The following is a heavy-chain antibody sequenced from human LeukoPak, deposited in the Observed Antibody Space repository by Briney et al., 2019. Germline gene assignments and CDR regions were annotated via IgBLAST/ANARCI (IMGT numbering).Heavy chain of an antibody. Sequence: PSETLSLTCTVSGAAISSNNFYWGWIRQSPGKGLQWIAGFYSAGFTKYNPSLPSRVTIAIDTSKNHLSLRLTSVSAADTSIYYCARPQNCHDVSCQKFFNYWGLGTLVTVSS. CDR2: FYSAGFT. V-gene: IGHV4-39*02. D-gene: IGHD2-2*01. J-gene: IGHJ4*02. CDR1: GAAISSNNFY. CDR3: ARPQNCHDVSCQKFFNY.